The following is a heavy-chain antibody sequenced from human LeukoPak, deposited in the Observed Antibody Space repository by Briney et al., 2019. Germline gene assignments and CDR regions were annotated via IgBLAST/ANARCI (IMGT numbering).Heavy chain of an antibody. V-gene: IGHV3-7*01. CDR1: GFTFSSYA. D-gene: IGHD2-2*01. CDR2: IKQDGSGK. CDR3: ARDSARRGYCSSTSCYNWFDP. Sequence: GGSLRLSCAASGFTFSSYAMSWVRQAPGKGLEWVANIKQDGSGKYYVDSVKGRFTISRDNAKNSLYLQMNSLRAEDTAVYYCARDSARRGYCSSTSCYNWFDPWGQGTLVTVSS. J-gene: IGHJ5*02.